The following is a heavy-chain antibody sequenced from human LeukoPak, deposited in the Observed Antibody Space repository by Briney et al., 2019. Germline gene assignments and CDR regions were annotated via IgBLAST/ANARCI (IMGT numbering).Heavy chain of an antibody. V-gene: IGHV4-59*08. J-gene: IGHJ4*02. D-gene: IGHD2-2*01. CDR2: IYYSGST. CDR1: GGXISGSY. Sequence: SETLSLTCTVSGGXISGSYCSWIRQPPGKGLEWIGYIYYSGSTNYNPSLKSRVTISVDTSKNQFSLKVRSVTAADTAVYYCARFKSGPGCSSASCTDFDYWGQGTLVTVSS. CDR3: ARFKSGPGCSSASCTDFDY.